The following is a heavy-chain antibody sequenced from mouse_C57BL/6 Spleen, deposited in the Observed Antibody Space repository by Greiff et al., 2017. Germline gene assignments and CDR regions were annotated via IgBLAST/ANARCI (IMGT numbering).Heavy chain of an antibody. CDR1: GFNIKDDY. V-gene: IGHV14-4*01. CDR2: IDPENGDT. D-gene: IGHD1-1*01. J-gene: IGHJ3*01. Sequence: VHVKQSGAELVRPGASVKLSCTASGFNIKDDYMHWVKQRPEQGLEWIGWIDPENGDTEYASKFQGKATITADTSSNTAYLQLSSLTSEDTAVYYCTRLLGAYWGQGTLVTVSA. CDR3: TRLLGAY.